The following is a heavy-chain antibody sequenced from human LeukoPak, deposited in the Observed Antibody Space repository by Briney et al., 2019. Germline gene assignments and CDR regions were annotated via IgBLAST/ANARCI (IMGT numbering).Heavy chain of an antibody. Sequence: SETLSLTCTVSGGSISGYFWSWIRQPAGKGLEWIGRIYSSGSTNYNPSLKSRLTMSIDTSKNQFSLTLSSVTAADTAVYYCARDGYSSSWYLWGQGTLVTVSS. J-gene: IGHJ4*02. CDR2: IYSSGST. CDR3: ARDGYSSSWYL. D-gene: IGHD6-13*01. V-gene: IGHV4-4*07. CDR1: GGSISGYF.